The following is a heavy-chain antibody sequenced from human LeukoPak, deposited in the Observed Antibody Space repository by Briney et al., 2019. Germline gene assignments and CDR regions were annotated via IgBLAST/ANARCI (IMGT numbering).Heavy chain of an antibody. D-gene: IGHD6-19*01. CDR1: GFTFGDYL. CDR3: SRGSGWLSVY. CDR2: ISGGTT. V-gene: IGHV3-49*03. J-gene: IGHJ4*02. Sequence: GGSLRLSCTASGFTFGDYLMSWFRQAPGKGLEWIGFISGGTTEYAASVKGRFTISRDDSTSIAYLQMNSLTTGDTAVYYCSRGSGWLSVYWGQGTLVTVSS.